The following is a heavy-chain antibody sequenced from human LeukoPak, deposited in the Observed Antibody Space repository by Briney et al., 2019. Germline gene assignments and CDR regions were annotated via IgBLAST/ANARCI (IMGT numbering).Heavy chain of an antibody. V-gene: IGHV6-1*01. J-gene: IGHJ6*02. CDR1: GDSVSSNSAA. CDR2: RYYRSKWYN. CDR3: ARDGSATSCLVFGMDV. Sequence: SQTLSLTCAISGDSVSSNSAAWKWIRQSPSRGLGWLGRRYYRSKWYNDYAVSVKSRITINPDTSKNQFSLQLNSVTHEDTAVYYCARDGSATSCLVFGMDVWGQGTTVTVSS. D-gene: IGHD2-2*01.